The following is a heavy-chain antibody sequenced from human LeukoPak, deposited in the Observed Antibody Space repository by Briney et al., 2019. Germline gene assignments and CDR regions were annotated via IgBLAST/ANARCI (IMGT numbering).Heavy chain of an antibody. CDR1: GFTFHNYA. J-gene: IGHJ5*02. D-gene: IGHD3-22*01. Sequence: GGSLRLSCAGSGFTFHNYAMTWVRQAPGKGLKWVSGISASGGTTYYADSVKGRFTISRDNSYNTLYLQMNSMRVEDTAVYFCAKGVVDYYDSSGYYPSDLWGQGTLVTVSS. V-gene: IGHV3-23*01. CDR2: ISASGGTT. CDR3: AKGVVDYYDSSGYYPSDL.